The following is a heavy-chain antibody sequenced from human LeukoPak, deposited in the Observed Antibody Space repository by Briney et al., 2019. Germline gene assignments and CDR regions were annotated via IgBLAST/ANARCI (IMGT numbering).Heavy chain of an antibody. V-gene: IGHV4-30-4*08. CDR2: IYYSGST. CDR3: ARLYYDSSGYYEERYNWFDP. D-gene: IGHD3-22*01. CDR1: GGSISSGDYY. Sequence: SETLSLTCTVSGGSISSGDYYWSWIRQPPGKGLEWIGYIYYSGSTYYNPSLKSRVTISVDTSKNQFSLKLSSVTAADTAVYYCARLYYDSSGYYEERYNWFDPWGQGTLVTVSS. J-gene: IGHJ5*02.